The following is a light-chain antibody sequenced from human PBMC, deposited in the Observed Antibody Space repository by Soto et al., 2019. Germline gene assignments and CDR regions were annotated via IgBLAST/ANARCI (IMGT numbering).Light chain of an antibody. CDR2: DAL. Sequence: DIQMTQSPSTLSASVGDRVAITCRASQSITNRLAWYQLKPGKAPKVLIYDALNLESGVPSRFSGSGYGTEFTLTIRSLQPDDFATYCCQHYGGMWTLGQGTKVEMK. V-gene: IGKV1-5*01. CDR1: QSITNR. CDR3: QHYGGMWT. J-gene: IGKJ1*01.